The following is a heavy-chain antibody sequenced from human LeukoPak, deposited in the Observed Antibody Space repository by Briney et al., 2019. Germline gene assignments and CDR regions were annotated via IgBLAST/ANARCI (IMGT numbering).Heavy chain of an antibody. D-gene: IGHD3-9*01. CDR2: IIPIFGTA. V-gene: IGHV1-69*06. Sequence: EASVKVSCKASGDTFSSYAISWVRQAPGQGLEWMGGIIPIFGTANYAQKFQGRVTITADKSTSTAYMELSSLRSEDTAVYYCARSREPPYDILTGYIVWGQGTLVTVSS. J-gene: IGHJ4*02. CDR1: GDTFSSYA. CDR3: ARSREPPYDILTGYIV.